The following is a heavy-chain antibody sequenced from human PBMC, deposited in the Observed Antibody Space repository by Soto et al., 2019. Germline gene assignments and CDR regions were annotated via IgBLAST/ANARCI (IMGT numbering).Heavy chain of an antibody. Sequence: WGSLGLSCAASGFTFISYEMNWVRQAPGKGLEWVAYISSSGSTIYYADSVKGRFTISRDNAKNSLYLQMNSLRAEDTAVYYCARDKVAAAGTDYWGQGTLVTVSS. J-gene: IGHJ4*02. V-gene: IGHV3-48*03. D-gene: IGHD6-13*01. CDR3: ARDKVAAAGTDY. CDR1: GFTFISYE. CDR2: ISSSGSTI.